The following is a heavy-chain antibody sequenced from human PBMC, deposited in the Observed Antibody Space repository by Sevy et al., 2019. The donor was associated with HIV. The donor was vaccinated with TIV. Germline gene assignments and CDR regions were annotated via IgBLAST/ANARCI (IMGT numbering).Heavy chain of an antibody. CDR2: IKQDGSEK. J-gene: IGHJ5*02. CDR1: GFTFSSYW. V-gene: IGHV3-7*01. CDR3: ARDPHPYYDFWSGYPRWFDP. Sequence: GGSLRLSCAASGFTFSSYWMSWVRQAPGKGLEWVANIKQDGSEKYYVDSVKGRFTISRDNAKNSLYLQMNGLRAEDTAVYYCARDPHPYYDFWSGYPRWFDPWGQGTLVTVSS. D-gene: IGHD3-3*01.